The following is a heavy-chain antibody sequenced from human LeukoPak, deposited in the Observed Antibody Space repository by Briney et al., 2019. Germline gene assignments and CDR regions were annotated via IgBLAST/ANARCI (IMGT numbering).Heavy chain of an antibody. Sequence: SQTLSLTCTVSGGSINSATYYWSWIRQHPGKGLEWIGYIYYTGSTFYNPSLKSRVTMSVDTSKNQFSLRLSSVTAADTAVYYCARRLNAFDIRGQGTLVTVSS. D-gene: IGHD6-25*01. J-gene: IGHJ3*02. CDR1: GGSINSATYY. V-gene: IGHV4-31*03. CDR2: IYYTGST. CDR3: ARRLNAFDI.